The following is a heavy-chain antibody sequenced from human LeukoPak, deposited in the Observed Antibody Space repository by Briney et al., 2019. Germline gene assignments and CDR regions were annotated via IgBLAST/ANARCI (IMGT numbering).Heavy chain of an antibody. J-gene: IGHJ4*02. CDR3: ARDGSGRVPEMSAPDY. Sequence: GGSLRLSCAASGFTFSSYSMNWVRRAPGKGLEWVSYIRSSSRTIYYADSVKGRFTISRDNAKNSLYLQMNSLRAEDTAVYYCARDGSGRVPEMSAPDYWGQGTLVTVSS. CDR2: IRSSSRTI. D-gene: IGHD3-10*01. V-gene: IGHV3-48*01. CDR1: GFTFSSYS.